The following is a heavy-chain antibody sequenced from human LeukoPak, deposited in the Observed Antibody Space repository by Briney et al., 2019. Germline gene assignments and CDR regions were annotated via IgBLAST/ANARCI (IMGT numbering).Heavy chain of an antibody. V-gene: IGHV3-33*08. CDR2: IWYDGSNK. J-gene: IGHJ4*02. D-gene: IGHD5-12*01. Sequence: GGSLRLSCAASGFTFSSFVMSWVRQAPGKGLEWVAVIWYDGSNKYYADSVKGRFTISRDNSKNTLYLQMNSLRAEDTAVYYCARDSGYDFDYWGQGTLVTVSS. CDR1: GFTFSSFV. CDR3: ARDSGYDFDY.